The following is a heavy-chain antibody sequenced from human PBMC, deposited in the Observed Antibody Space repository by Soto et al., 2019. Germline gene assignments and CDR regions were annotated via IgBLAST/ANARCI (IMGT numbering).Heavy chain of an antibody. CDR3: ARSRRGAYSSGWYSPSGYYNYGIDV. Sequence: GESLKISCKASGYSFSSYWIGWVRQMPGKGLEWMGIIYPGDSGTKYSPSIQGQVTISADTSISTAYLQWTSLKASDTAMYYCARSRRGAYSSGWYSPSGYYNYGIDVWGQGTKVTVSS. V-gene: IGHV5-51*01. CDR2: IYPGDSGT. J-gene: IGHJ6*02. D-gene: IGHD6-19*01. CDR1: GYSFSSYW.